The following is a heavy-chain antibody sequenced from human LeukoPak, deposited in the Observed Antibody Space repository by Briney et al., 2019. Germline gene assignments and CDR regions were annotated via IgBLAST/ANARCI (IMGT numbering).Heavy chain of an antibody. CDR3: ARALSNRPYYDFWSGYRYFDY. CDR1: GVSFSGYY. CDR2: INHSGST. J-gene: IGHJ4*02. V-gene: IGHV4-34*01. Sequence: SETLSLTCAVYGVSFSGYYWSWIRQPPGKGLEWIGEINHSGSTNYNPSLKSRVTISVDTSKNQFSLKLSSVTAADTAVYYCARALSNRPYYDFWSGYRYFDYWGQGALVTVSS. D-gene: IGHD3-3*01.